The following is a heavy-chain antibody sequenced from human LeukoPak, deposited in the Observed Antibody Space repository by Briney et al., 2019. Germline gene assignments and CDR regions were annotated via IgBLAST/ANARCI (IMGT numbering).Heavy chain of an antibody. CDR3: ARGLEWELPAFDY. D-gene: IGHD1-26*01. CDR2: IYYSGST. CDR1: GGSISSYY. V-gene: IGHV4-59*01. Sequence: SETLSLTCTVSGGSISSYYWSWIRQPPGKGLEWIGYIYYSGSTNYNPSLKSRVTISVDTSKNQFSLKLSSVTAADTAVYYCARGLEWELPAFDYWGQGTLVTVSS. J-gene: IGHJ4*02.